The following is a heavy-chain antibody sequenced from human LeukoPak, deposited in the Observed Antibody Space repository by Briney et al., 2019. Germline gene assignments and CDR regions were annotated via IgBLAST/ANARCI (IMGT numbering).Heavy chain of an antibody. D-gene: IGHD3-10*01. CDR2: IYYSGST. V-gene: IGHV4-39*07. J-gene: IGHJ4*02. Sequence: SQTLSLTCTVSGGSISSGSYYWSWIRQPPGKGLEWIGSIYYSGSTYYNPSLKSRVTISVDTSKNQFSLKLSSVTAADTAVYYCAASEIDMVRGEVLFDYWGQGTLVTVSS. CDR3: AASEIDMVRGEVLFDY. CDR1: GGSISSGSYY.